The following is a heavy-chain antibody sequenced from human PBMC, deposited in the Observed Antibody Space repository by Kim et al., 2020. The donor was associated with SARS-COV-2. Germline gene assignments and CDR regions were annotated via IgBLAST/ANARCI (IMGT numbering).Heavy chain of an antibody. J-gene: IGHJ6*02. CDR1: GGSISSSSYY. V-gene: IGHV4-39*01. Sequence: SETLSLTCTVSGGSISSSSYYWGWIRQPPGKGLEWIGSIYYSGGTYYNPSLKSRVPISVDTSKNQFSLKLSSVTAADTAVYYCARRLGGWRNYGMDVWGQGTTVTVSS. CDR3: ARRLGGWRNYGMDV. D-gene: IGHD6-19*01. CDR2: IYYSGGT.